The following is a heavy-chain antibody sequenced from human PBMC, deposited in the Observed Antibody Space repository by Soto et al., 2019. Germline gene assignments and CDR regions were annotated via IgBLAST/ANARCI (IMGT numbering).Heavy chain of an antibody. CDR3: ARDRGPYNWNDGLNWFDP. CDR2: ISSSSSYI. Sequence: GGSLRLSCAASGFTFSSYSMNWVRQAPGKGLEWVSSISSSSSYIYYADSVKGRFTISRDNAKNSLYLQMNSLRAEDTAVYYCARDRGPYNWNDGLNWFDPWGQGTLVTVSS. V-gene: IGHV3-21*01. CDR1: GFTFSSYS. D-gene: IGHD1-20*01. J-gene: IGHJ5*02.